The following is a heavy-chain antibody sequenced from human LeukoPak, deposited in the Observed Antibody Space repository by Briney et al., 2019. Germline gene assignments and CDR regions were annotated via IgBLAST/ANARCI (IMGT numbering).Heavy chain of an antibody. CDR3: ASGWVRGSLRGV. CDR2: IYYSGST. J-gene: IGHJ6*04. CDR1: GGSISSSSYY. Sequence: SETLSLTCTVSGGSISSSSYYWGWIRQPPGKGLEWIGSIYYSGSTYYNPSLKSRVTISVDTSKNQFSLKLSSVTAADTAVYYCASGWVRGSLRGVWGKGTTVTVSS. V-gene: IGHV4-39*01. D-gene: IGHD3-10*01.